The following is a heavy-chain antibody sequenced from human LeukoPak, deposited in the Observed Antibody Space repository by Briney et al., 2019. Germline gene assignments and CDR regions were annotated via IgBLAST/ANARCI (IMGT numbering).Heavy chain of an antibody. CDR2: IYNGGST. D-gene: IGHD6-19*01. Sequence: AGSLRLSCAASRFTVTSNYMSWVRQAPGKGLEWVSVIYNGGSTNYADSVKGRFTISRDNSKNTLYLQMNSLRAEDTAVYFCARASQWLAFDNWGQGTLVTVSS. CDR1: RFTVTSNY. CDR3: ARASQWLAFDN. J-gene: IGHJ4*02. V-gene: IGHV3-66*01.